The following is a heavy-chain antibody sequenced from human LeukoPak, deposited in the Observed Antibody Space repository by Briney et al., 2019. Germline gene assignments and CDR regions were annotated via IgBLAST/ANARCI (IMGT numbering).Heavy chain of an antibody. J-gene: IGHJ6*03. CDR1: GFTFDDYT. CDR3: AKARLEKRYYYYMDV. CDR2: ISWDGGST. D-gene: IGHD1-1*01. V-gene: IGHV3-43*01. Sequence: GGSLRLSCAASGFTFDDYTMHWVRQAPGKGLEWVSLISWDGGSTYYADSVKGRFTISRDNSKNSLYLQMNSLRTEDTALYYCAKARLEKRYYYYMDVWGKGTTVTVSS.